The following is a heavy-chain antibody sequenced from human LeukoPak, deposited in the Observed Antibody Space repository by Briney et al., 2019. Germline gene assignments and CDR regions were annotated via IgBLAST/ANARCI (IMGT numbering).Heavy chain of an antibody. V-gene: IGHV3-23*01. Sequence: GGSLRLSCAASGFTFSSYAMSWVRQAPGKGLEWVSAISGSGGSTYYADSVKGRFTISRDNSKNTLYLQMDSLRAEDTAVYYCARGVRFGELPTLDYWGQGTLVTVSS. CDR2: ISGSGGST. J-gene: IGHJ4*02. D-gene: IGHD3-10*01. CDR1: GFTFSSYA. CDR3: ARGVRFGELPTLDY.